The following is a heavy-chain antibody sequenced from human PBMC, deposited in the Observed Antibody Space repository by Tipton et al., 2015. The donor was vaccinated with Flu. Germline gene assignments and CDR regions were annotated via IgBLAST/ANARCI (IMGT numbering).Heavy chain of an antibody. D-gene: IGHD7-27*01. J-gene: IGHJ4*02. CDR3: ATLTGDDY. CDR2: ISWNSGNI. V-gene: IGHV3-9*01. Sequence: SLRLSCAASGFTFDDYTMHWVRQTPGKGLEWVSGISWNSGNIGYADSVKGRFTISRDNTKKSLYLQLDSLRAEDTAIYYCATLTGDDYWGQGIMVTVSS. CDR1: GFTFDDYT.